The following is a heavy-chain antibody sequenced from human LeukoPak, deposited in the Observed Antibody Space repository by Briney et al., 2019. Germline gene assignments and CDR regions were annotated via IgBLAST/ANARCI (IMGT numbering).Heavy chain of an antibody. CDR3: AKARGLDTAMA. D-gene: IGHD5-18*01. Sequence: AGGSLRLACAASGFTFSSYAMSWVRQAPGKGLEWVSAISGSGGSTYYADSVKGRFTISRDNSKNTLYLQMNSLRAEDTAVYYCAKARGLDTAMAWGQGTLVTVSS. CDR1: GFTFSSYA. J-gene: IGHJ5*02. V-gene: IGHV3-23*01. CDR2: ISGSGGST.